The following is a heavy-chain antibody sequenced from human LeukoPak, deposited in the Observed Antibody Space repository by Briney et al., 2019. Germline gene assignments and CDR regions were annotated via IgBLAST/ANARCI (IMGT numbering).Heavy chain of an antibody. D-gene: IGHD2-15*01. J-gene: IGHJ6*02. CDR2: ISGSGGST. Sequence: GGSLRLSCAASGFTFSSYAMSWVRQAPGKGLEWVSAISGSGGSTYYADSVKGRFTISRDNSKNTLYLQMNSLRAEDTAVYYCAKGRWGGVKRSRIYCSGGSCYSDRRYYGMDVWGQGTTVTVSS. CDR3: AKGRWGGVKRSRIYCSGGSCYSDRRYYGMDV. CDR1: GFTFSSYA. V-gene: IGHV3-23*01.